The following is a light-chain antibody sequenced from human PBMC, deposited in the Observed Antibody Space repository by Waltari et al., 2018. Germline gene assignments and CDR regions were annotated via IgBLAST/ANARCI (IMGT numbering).Light chain of an antibody. CDR2: WAS. Sequence: DIVMTQSPDSLAVSLGERATINFKSSQSVLYSSNNKNYLAWYQQKPGQPPKLLIYWASTRESGVPDRFSGSGSGTDFTLTISSLQAEDVAVYYCQQYYGTPPYTFGQGTKLEIK. J-gene: IGKJ2*01. V-gene: IGKV4-1*01. CDR3: QQYYGTPPYT. CDR1: QSVLYSSNNKNY.